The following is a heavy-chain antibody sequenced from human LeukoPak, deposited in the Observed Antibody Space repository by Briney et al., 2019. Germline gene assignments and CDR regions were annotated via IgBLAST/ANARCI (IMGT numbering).Heavy chain of an antibody. J-gene: IGHJ4*02. CDR1: GDSIRSYY. CDR2: IYTSGST. CDR3: ARDLVVPAAIPAY. Sequence: KPSETLSLTCTVSGDSIRSYYWSWIRQPAGKGLEWIGRIYTSGSTNYNPSLKSRVTMSVDTSKNQFSLKLSSVTAADTAVYYCARDLVVPAAIPAYWGQGTLVTVSS. D-gene: IGHD2-2*01. V-gene: IGHV4-4*07.